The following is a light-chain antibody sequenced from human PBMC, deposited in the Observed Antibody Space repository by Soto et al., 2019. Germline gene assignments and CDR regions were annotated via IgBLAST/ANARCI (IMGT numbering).Light chain of an antibody. CDR3: GSYTTSSTYV. CDR1: SSDIGDYNY. Sequence: QSALTQPASVSGSPGQSITISCTGTSSDIGDYNYVSWYQQHPGKAPKLMIYEVSNRPSGVSNRFSGCKSGNTASLTISGLQAEDEADYYCGSYTTSSTYVFGTGTKLTVL. CDR2: EVS. J-gene: IGLJ1*01. V-gene: IGLV2-14*01.